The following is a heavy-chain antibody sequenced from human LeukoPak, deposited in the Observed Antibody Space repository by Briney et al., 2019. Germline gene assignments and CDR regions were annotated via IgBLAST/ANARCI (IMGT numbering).Heavy chain of an antibody. CDR3: ARDKWSIAAAGTLVY. V-gene: IGHV1-46*01. CDR1: GYTFTSYY. D-gene: IGHD6-13*01. J-gene: IGHJ4*02. CDR2: INPSGGST. Sequence: GASVKVSCKASGYTFTSYYMHWVRQAPGQGLEWMGIINPSGGSTSYAQKFQGRVTMTRDMSTSTVYMELSSLRSEDTAVYYCARDKWSIAAAGTLVYWGQGTLVTVSS.